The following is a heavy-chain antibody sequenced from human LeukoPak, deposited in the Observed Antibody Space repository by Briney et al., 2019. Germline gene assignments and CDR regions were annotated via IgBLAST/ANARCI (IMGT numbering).Heavy chain of an antibody. V-gene: IGHV3-43*02. CDR3: AKDMYSSGWYGGFDY. D-gene: IGHD6-19*01. J-gene: IGHJ4*02. CDR2: ISGDGGST. CDR1: GFTFDDYA. Sequence: GGSLRLSCAASGFTFDDYAMHWVRPAPGKGREWVSLISGDGGSTYYADSVRGRFTISRDNSKNSLYLQMNSLRTEDTALYYCAKDMYSSGWYGGFDYWGQGTLVTVSS.